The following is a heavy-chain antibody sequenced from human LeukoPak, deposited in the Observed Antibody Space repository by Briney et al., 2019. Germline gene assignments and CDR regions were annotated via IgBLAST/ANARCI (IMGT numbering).Heavy chain of an antibody. Sequence: SETLSLTCSVSGGSISSSSYYRGWIRQPPGKGLEWIGTIYYSGSTYYNPSLKSRFSIAVDTSKNQFSLKLSSVTAADTTVYYCARGLYNYDSSALDYWGQGTLVTVSS. V-gene: IGHV4-39*01. D-gene: IGHD3-22*01. CDR2: IYYSGST. J-gene: IGHJ4*02. CDR1: GGSISSSSYY. CDR3: ARGLYNYDSSALDY.